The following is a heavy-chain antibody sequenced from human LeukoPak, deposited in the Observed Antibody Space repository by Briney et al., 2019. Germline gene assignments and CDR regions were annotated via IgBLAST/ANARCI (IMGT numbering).Heavy chain of an antibody. J-gene: IGHJ4*02. D-gene: IGHD3-10*01. V-gene: IGHV3-33*06. CDR2: IWYDGSNK. CDR1: GFTFSSYG. Sequence: PGRSLRLSCAASGFTFSSYGMHWVHQAPGKGLEWVAVIWYDGSNKYYADSVKGRFTISRDNSKNTLYLQMNSLRAEDTAVYFCAKAHLSRYYGSGTYPDFDYWGQGTLVTVSS. CDR3: AKAHLSRYYGSGTYPDFDY.